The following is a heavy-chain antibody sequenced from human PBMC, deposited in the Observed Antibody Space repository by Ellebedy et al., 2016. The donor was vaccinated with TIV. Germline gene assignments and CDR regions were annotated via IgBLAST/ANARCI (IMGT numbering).Heavy chain of an antibody. J-gene: IGHJ4*02. CDR2: IIPILGKA. CDR3: ARVENYYGGNPSYYFDY. D-gene: IGHD4-23*01. Sequence: AASVKVSCKASGGTFSSYGISWVRQAPGQGLEWMGGIIPILGKANYAQKFQGRVTITADESTYTAYMELSSLRSEDTAVYYCARVENYYGGNPSYYFDYWGQGTLVTVSS. CDR1: GGTFSSYG. V-gene: IGHV1-69*10.